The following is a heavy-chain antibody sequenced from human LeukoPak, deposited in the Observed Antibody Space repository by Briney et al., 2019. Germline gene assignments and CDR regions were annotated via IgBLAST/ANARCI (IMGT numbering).Heavy chain of an antibody. D-gene: IGHD3-22*01. CDR3: ARGYYDSSGHFDY. V-gene: IGHV4-4*07. Sequence: KPSETLSLTCTVFGGSIRSYYWSWIRQPAGKGLEWIGRIHTDGSTNYNPSLKSRVTMSADTSKNQFSLKLSSVTAADTAVYYCARGYYDSSGHFDYWGQGTLVTVSS. CDR2: IHTDGST. J-gene: IGHJ4*02. CDR1: GGSIRSYY.